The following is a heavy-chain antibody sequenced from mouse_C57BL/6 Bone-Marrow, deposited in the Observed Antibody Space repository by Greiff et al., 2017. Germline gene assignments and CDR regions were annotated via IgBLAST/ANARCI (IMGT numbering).Heavy chain of an antibody. CDR2: IYPGSGST. Sequence: QVQLQQPGAELVKPGASVKMSCKASGYTFTSYWITWVKQRPGQGLEWIGDIYPGSGSTNYNEKFKSKATLTVDTSSSTAYMQLSILTSEDSAVYYCARGTTMVTTKGYYYAMDYWGQGPSVTVSS. V-gene: IGHV1-55*01. J-gene: IGHJ4*01. D-gene: IGHD2-2*01. CDR1: GYTFTSYW. CDR3: ARGTTMVTTKGYYYAMDY.